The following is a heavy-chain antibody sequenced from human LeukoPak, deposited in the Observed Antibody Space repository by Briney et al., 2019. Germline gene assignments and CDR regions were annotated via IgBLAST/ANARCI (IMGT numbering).Heavy chain of an antibody. J-gene: IGHJ3*02. CDR2: IYYSGST. Sequence: SETLSLTCTASGGSISSYYWSWIRQPPGKGLEWIGYIYYSGSTNYNPSLKSRVTISVDTSKNQFSLKLSSVTAADTAVYYCARHSRRGYSYVDAFDIWGQGTMVTVSS. V-gene: IGHV4-59*08. CDR1: GGSISSYY. D-gene: IGHD5-18*01. CDR3: ARHSRRGYSYVDAFDI.